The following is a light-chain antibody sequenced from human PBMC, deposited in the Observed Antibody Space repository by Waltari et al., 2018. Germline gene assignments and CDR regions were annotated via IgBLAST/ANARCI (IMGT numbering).Light chain of an antibody. Sequence: DIQMTQSPSTLSASIGDRVTITCRASQSITNWLAWYQQKPGKAPKLLIYKASTLESGVPSRFSGSGSGTEFTLTISSLQPDDFATYYCQQYNNYVATFGQGTKVENK. CDR1: QSITNW. V-gene: IGKV1-5*03. CDR3: QQYNNYVAT. J-gene: IGKJ1*01. CDR2: KAS.